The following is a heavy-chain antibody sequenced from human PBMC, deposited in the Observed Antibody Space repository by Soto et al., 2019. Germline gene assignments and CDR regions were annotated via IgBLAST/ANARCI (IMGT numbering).Heavy chain of an antibody. CDR2: IYPGDSDT. V-gene: IGHV5-51*01. D-gene: IGHD6-6*01. CDR3: ARDGLSSSSSIDY. J-gene: IGHJ4*02. CDR1: GYSFTDYW. Sequence: PGESLKISCKASGYSFTDYWIGWVRQMPGKGLEWMGIIYPGDSDTKYSPSFQGQVTMSADKSISTAYLQWNSLKASDTAMYYWARDGLSSSSSIDYWGQGTLVTVSS.